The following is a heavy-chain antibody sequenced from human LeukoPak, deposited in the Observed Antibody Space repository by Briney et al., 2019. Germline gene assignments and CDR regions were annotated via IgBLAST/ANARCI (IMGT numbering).Heavy chain of an antibody. J-gene: IGHJ6*03. Sequence: HSGGSLRLSCAASGFTFSSYAMHWVRQAPGKGLEWVAVISYDGSNKYYADSVKGRFTISRDNAKNSLYLQMNSLRAEDTAVYYCARDRAAAGVDYYYYYYMDVWGKGTTVTVSS. CDR3: ARDRAAAGVDYYYYYYMDV. CDR2: ISYDGSNK. CDR1: GFTFSSYA. D-gene: IGHD6-13*01. V-gene: IGHV3-30*04.